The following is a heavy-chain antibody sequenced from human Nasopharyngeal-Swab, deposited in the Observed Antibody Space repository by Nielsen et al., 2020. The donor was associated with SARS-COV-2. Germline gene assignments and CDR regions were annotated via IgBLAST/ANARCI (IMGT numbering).Heavy chain of an antibody. Sequence: LVCGGVISYDGSNKYYADSVKGRFTISRDNAKNSLYLQMNSLRAEDTAVYYCARDLRHYDFWSGYYTGIYFQHWGQGTLVTVSS. CDR3: ARDLRHYDFWSGYYTGIYFQH. J-gene: IGHJ1*01. D-gene: IGHD3-3*01. CDR2: ISYDGSNK. V-gene: IGHV3-33*05.